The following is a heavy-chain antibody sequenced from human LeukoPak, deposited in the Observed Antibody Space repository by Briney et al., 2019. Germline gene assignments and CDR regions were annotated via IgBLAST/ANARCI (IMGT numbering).Heavy chain of an antibody. J-gene: IGHJ5*02. CDR2: INNDGTSS. CDR1: GFTFSSYW. D-gene: IGHD6-6*01. CDR3: PREIAARFDP. V-gene: IGHV3-74*01. Sequence: GGSLRLSCAASGFTFSSYWMHWVRQAPGKGPVWVSRINNDGTSSAYADSVKGRFTISRDNAKNTLSLQMNSLRVEDTAVYYRPREIAARFDPWGQGTLVTVSS.